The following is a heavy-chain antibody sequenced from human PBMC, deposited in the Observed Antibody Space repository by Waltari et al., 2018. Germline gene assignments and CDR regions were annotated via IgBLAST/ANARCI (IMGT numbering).Heavy chain of an antibody. CDR2: VKRKTDGETT. D-gene: IGHD1-26*01. CDR3: GAGMGRTDFDF. J-gene: IGHJ4*02. Sequence: MSWVRQAPGKGLEWIGRVKRKTDGETTDYAAPVKGRFTISRDDSKDSLYLQMDSLKIEDTAVYYCGAGMGRTDFDFWGRGTLVTVSS. V-gene: IGHV3-15*01.